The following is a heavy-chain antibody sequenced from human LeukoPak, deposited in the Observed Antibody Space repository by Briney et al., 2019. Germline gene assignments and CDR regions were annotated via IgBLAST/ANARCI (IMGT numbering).Heavy chain of an antibody. D-gene: IGHD2-8*01. V-gene: IGHV4-34*01. Sequence: WHTLALTCAVYVEPFRGYYWRGIPQPPAKARECIVEINQSGSTNYNPSLKSRVTISVDTSKNQFSLKLSSVTAADTAVYYCARGPPGWIRSGMRGNNWFDPWGQGTLVTVSS. CDR3: ARGPPGWIRSGMRGNNWFDP. J-gene: IGHJ5*02. CDR1: VEPFRGYY. CDR2: INQSGST.